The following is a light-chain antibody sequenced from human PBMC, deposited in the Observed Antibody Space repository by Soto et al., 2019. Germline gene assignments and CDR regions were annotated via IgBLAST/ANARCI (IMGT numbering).Light chain of an antibody. CDR3: CSYAGSYTYV. J-gene: IGLJ1*01. Sequence: QSALTQARSVSGSPGQSVTISCTGTSSDVGGYNYVSWYQQHPGKAPKLMIYDVSKRPSGVPDRFSGSKSGNTASLTISGLQAEDEPDYYCCSYAGSYTYVFGTGTKVTVL. CDR2: DVS. CDR1: SSDVGGYNY. V-gene: IGLV2-11*01.